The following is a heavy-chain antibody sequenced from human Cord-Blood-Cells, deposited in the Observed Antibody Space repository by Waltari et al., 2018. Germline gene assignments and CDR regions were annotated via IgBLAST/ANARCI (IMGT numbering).Heavy chain of an antibody. D-gene: IGHD2-2*01. J-gene: IGHJ4*02. V-gene: IGHV1-69*09. CDR1: GGTFSSYA. CDR2: LPHILGIA. CDR3: ARVVPAALFDY. Sequence: QVQLVQSGAEVKKPGSSVKVSCQASGGTFSSYAISWVRQAPGQGLDWMGRLPHILGIANYAQKFQGRVTITADKSTSTAYMELSSLRSEDTAVYYCARVVPAALFDYWGQGTLVTVSS.